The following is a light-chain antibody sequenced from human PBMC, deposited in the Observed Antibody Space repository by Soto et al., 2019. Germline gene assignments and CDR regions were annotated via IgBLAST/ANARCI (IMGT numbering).Light chain of an antibody. CDR3: QQLKSYPLT. J-gene: IGKJ4*01. V-gene: IGKV1-9*01. CDR1: QGISSS. CDR2: AAP. Sequence: DIRMTQSPSILPGGLGVRVPITCRASQGISSSLAWYQQRAGKAPKFLIYAAPTLQSGAPSRFSGSGSGTEFALTISSLQPEDSATYYCQQLKSYPLTFGGGTKVDIK.